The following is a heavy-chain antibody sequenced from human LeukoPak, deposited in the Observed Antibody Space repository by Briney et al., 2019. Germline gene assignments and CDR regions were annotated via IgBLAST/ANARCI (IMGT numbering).Heavy chain of an antibody. CDR2: INPNSGGT. Sequence: ASVKVSCKVSGYTLTELSMHWVRQAPGKGLEWMGWINPNSGGTSYAQKFQGRVTMTSDTSSSTAYLELSSLTSDDTAVYYCASVMATIPWGQGTLVTVSS. J-gene: IGHJ4*02. V-gene: IGHV1-2*02. D-gene: IGHD5-24*01. CDR1: GYTLTELS. CDR3: ASVMATIP.